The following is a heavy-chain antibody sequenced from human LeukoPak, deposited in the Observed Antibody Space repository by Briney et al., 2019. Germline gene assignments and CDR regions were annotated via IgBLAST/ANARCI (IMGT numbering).Heavy chain of an antibody. Sequence: ASVKVSCKVSGYTVTKFSIHWVRQAPGKGLEWMGGSDPDTAETVFARKFQGRVTVTEDTSTNTAYMDLTSLRSEDTAVYYCATGQTTPVLVDTLHFWGQGTLVTVSS. V-gene: IGHV1-24*01. D-gene: IGHD3-3*01. CDR2: SDPDTAET. J-gene: IGHJ4*02. CDR3: ATGQTTPVLVDTLHF. CDR1: GYTVTKFS.